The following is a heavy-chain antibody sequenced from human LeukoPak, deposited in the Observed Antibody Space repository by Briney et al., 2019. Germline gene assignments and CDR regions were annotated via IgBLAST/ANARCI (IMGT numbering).Heavy chain of an antibody. J-gene: IGHJ4*02. CDR3: AKGAELDY. Sequence: ALRLSCAASGFTFDDYAMHWVRQAPGKGLEWVSGISWNSGSIGYADSVKGRFTTSRDNAKNSLYLQMNSLRAEDTALYYCAKGAELDYWGQGTLVTVSS. V-gene: IGHV3-9*01. CDR1: GFTFDDYA. CDR2: ISWNSGSI.